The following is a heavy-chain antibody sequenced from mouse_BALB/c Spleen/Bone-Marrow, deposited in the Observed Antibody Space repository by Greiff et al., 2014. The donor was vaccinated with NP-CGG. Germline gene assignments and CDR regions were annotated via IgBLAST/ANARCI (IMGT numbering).Heavy chain of an antibody. CDR2: IWAGGST. CDR1: GFSLTGYG. CDR3: ARERDRTLDY. J-gene: IGHJ2*01. V-gene: IGHV2-9*02. Sequence: VQLVESGPGLVAPSQSLSITCTVSGFSLTGYGVHWVRQPPGKGLEWLGVIWAGGSTDYNSALMSRLSINKDNSKSQVFLKMNSLQTDDTAMYYCARERDRTLDYWGQGTTLTVSS.